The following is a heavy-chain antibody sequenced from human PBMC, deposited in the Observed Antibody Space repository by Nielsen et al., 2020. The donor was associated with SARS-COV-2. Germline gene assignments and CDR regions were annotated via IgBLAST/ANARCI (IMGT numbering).Heavy chain of an antibody. Sequence: GESLKISCTASGFTFGDYAMSWFRQAPGKGLEWVGFIRSKAYGGTTEYAASVKGRFTISRDDSKSIAYLQMNSLKTEDTAVYYCTTRLLYSGSYSDYWGQGTLVTVSS. CDR1: GFTFGDYA. CDR2: IRSKAYGGTT. J-gene: IGHJ4*02. V-gene: IGHV3-49*03. D-gene: IGHD1-26*01. CDR3: TTRLLYSGSYSDY.